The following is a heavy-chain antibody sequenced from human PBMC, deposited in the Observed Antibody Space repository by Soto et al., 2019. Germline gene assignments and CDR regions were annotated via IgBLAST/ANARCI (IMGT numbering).Heavy chain of an antibody. J-gene: IGHJ3*02. CDR2: INPGGGIT. CDR1: GYTFTSYY. V-gene: IGHV1-46*01. CDR3: ARDRESVAGTLDAFDI. Sequence: QVQLEQSGAEVKNPGASVKVSCKASGYTFTSYYMHWVRQAPGQGLEWMGVINPGGGITSYAENLHGRVTMTRDTSISTAYMELSRLRSDDTAVYYCARDRESVAGTLDAFDIWGQGTMVTVSS. D-gene: IGHD6-19*01.